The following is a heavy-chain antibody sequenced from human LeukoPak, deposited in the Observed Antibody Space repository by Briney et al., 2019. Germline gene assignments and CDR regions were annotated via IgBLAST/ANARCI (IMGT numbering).Heavy chain of an antibody. V-gene: IGHV3-72*01. Sequence: GGSLRLSCAASGFTFSDHYMDWVRQPPGKGLEWVGRTRNRANSYTAEYAASVKGRFTISRDDSKNSLYLQMNSLKTEDTAVYYCARVKVEWGLLQIAFDIWGQGTMVTVSS. D-gene: IGHD1-26*01. CDR2: TRNRANSYTA. CDR1: GFTFSDHY. CDR3: ARVKVEWGLLQIAFDI. J-gene: IGHJ3*02.